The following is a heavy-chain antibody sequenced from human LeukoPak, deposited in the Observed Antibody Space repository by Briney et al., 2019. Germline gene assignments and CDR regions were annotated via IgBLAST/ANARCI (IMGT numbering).Heavy chain of an antibody. D-gene: IGHD4-17*01. V-gene: IGHV3-48*04. J-gene: IGHJ3*02. CDR2: ISSSSSTI. Sequence: SGGSLRLSCAASGFTFSSYSMNWVRQAPGKGLEWVSYISSSSSTIYYADSVKGRYTISRDNAKNSLYLQMNSLRAEDTAVYYCARDRDYGDYPDAFDIWGQGTMVTVSS. CDR1: GFTFSSYS. CDR3: ARDRDYGDYPDAFDI.